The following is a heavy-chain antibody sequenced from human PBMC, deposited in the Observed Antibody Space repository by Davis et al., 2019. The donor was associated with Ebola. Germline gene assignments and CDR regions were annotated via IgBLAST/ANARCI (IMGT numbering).Heavy chain of an antibody. J-gene: IGHJ4*02. V-gene: IGHV3-7*03. D-gene: IGHD6-6*01. CDR3: ARDPAFSSFDY. CDR1: GFTFGTYW. CDR2: IKEDGSVK. Sequence: PGGSLRLSCAASGFTFGTYWMRWVRQAPGKGLEFVANIKEDGSVKNYVDSVKGRFTISRDNAKNSLFLQMNSLRAEDTAVYYCARDPAFSSFDYWGQGALVTVSS.